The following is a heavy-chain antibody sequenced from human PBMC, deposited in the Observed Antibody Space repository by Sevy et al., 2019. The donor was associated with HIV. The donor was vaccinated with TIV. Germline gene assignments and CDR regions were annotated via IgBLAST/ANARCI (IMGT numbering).Heavy chain of an antibody. D-gene: IGHD6-13*01. CDR1: GFAFSSHA. J-gene: IGHJ4*01. CDR2: ISYEGTET. CDR3: ARDEGYSIKWYPLY. V-gene: IGHV3-30-3*01. Sequence: GGSLRLSCAASGFAFSSHAMHWVRQAPGKGLEWVAVISYEGTETFYAASVEGRFTISRDNSKNMLSLQINSLRPEGTAVYYCARDEGYSIKWYPLYWGHGTLVTVS.